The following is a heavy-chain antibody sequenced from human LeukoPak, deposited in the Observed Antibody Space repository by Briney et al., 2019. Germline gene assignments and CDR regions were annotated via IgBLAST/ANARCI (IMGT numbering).Heavy chain of an antibody. J-gene: IGHJ3*02. V-gene: IGHV3-23*01. D-gene: IGHD3-3*01. Sequence: GGSLRLSCVASGFTFSNYALSWVRRAPGKGLEWISAVIGSGIDTYYRDSVKGRFTISRDNSKNTVYLQMNSLRVEDTAVYYCAKKASRVVGPDAYDIWGQGTRVTVSS. CDR2: VIGSGIDT. CDR3: AKKASRVVGPDAYDI. CDR1: GFTFSNYA.